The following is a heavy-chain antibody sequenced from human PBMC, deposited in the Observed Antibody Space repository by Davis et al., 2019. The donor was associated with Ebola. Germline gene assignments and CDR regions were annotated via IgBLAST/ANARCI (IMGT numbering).Heavy chain of an antibody. CDR1: GYTFTNYG. V-gene: IGHV1-18*04. D-gene: IGHD5-18*01. CDR2: ISVYNGNS. CDR3: ANRNPPMHTTMVIV. J-gene: IGHJ4*02. Sequence: AASVKVSCKASGYTFTNYGITWVRQAPGQGLEWMGWISVYNGNSNSAQKFRGRVTVTTDTSTSTSYMELRSLRSDDTAVYYCANRNPPMHTTMVIVWGQGTLVTVSS.